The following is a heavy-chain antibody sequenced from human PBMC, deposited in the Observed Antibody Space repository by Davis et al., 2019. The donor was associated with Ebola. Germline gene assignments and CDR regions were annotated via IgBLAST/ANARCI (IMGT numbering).Heavy chain of an antibody. Sequence: GESLKTHCAASGYSFRTYSMRPLRLAQGKALERDPSISSDREYIYYADSAKGRFTISRDNAKNSLYLQMNSLRAEDTAVYYCARDMGTAMVLYDCGMDVWGKGTTVTVSS. CDR2: ISSDREYI. J-gene: IGHJ6*04. D-gene: IGHD5-18*01. CDR1: GYSFRTYS. V-gene: IGHV3-21*01. CDR3: ARDMGTAMVLYDCGMDV.